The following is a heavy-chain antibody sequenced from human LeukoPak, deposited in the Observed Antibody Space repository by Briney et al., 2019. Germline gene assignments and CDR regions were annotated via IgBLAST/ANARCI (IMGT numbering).Heavy chain of an antibody. J-gene: IGHJ4*02. CDR3: ARATIYGDYVGY. D-gene: IGHD4-17*01. V-gene: IGHV4-34*01. Sequence: PSETLSLTCAVYGVSFSGYYWSWIRQPPGKGLEWIGEINHSGSTNYNPSLKSRVTISVDTSKNQFSLKLSSVTAADTAVYYCARATIYGDYVGYWGQGTLVTVSS. CDR1: GVSFSGYY. CDR2: INHSGST.